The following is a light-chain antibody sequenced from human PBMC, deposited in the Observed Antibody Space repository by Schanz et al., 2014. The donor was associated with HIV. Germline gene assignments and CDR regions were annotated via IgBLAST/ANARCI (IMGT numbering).Light chain of an antibody. Sequence: DIQLTQSPSSLSASVGDRVIITCRASQTIATYLNWYQQKPGKAPDLLIYGTSSLRSGVPSRFSGSGSGTYFTLTISSLQPEDFATYYCQQPASYPLTFGGGTKVEIK. J-gene: IGKJ4*01. V-gene: IGKV1-39*01. CDR2: GTS. CDR1: QTIATY. CDR3: QQPASYPLT.